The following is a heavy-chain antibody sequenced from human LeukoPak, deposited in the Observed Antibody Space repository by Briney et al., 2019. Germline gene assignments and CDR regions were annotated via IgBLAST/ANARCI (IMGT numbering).Heavy chain of an antibody. Sequence: SSETLSLTCTVSGGSISSSSYYWGWIRQPPGKGLEWIGNIYYSGSTYYNPSLRSRVTISVDTSKNQFSLKLSSVTAADTAVYYCARVGGYGGATDYWGQGTLVTVSS. CDR3: ARVGGYGGATDY. CDR1: GGSISSSSYY. J-gene: IGHJ4*02. V-gene: IGHV4-39*07. CDR2: IYYSGST. D-gene: IGHD5-12*01.